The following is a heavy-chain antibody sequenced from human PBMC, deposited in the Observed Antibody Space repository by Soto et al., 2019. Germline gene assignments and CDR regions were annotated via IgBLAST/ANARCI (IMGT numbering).Heavy chain of an antibody. CDR3: ARGSGWYMY. D-gene: IGHD6-19*01. V-gene: IGHV4-59*02. CDR2: TYYTGST. Sequence: SETLSLTCSFSGDSVTSHYLTWIRQPPEKGLEWIGYTYYTGSTNYNPSLKSRVTISVDTSKNQFSLKLSSVTAADTAVYYCARGSGWYMYWGQGTLVTVSS. J-gene: IGHJ4*02. CDR1: GDSVTSHY.